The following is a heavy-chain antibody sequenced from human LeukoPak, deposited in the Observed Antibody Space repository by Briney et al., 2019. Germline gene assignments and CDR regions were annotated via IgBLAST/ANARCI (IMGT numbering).Heavy chain of an antibody. CDR3: ARPFSGSYSDAFDL. D-gene: IGHD1-26*01. Sequence: SETLSLTCTVSGGSISSYYWSWLRQPPGKGLERIGYIYNSGTIYYSGSTNYNPSLLSRVTISVDTSKNQFSLKLRSVTAADTAVYYCARPFSGSYSDAFDLWGQGTMVTISS. V-gene: IGHV4-59*08. J-gene: IGHJ3*01. CDR1: GGSISSYY. CDR2: IYNSGTIYYSGST.